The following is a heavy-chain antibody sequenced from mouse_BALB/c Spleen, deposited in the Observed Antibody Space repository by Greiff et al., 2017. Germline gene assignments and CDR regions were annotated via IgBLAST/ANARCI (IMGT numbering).Heavy chain of an antibody. CDR2: ISYDGSN. Sequence: ESGPGLVKPSQSLSLTCSVTGYSITSGYYWNWIRQFPGNKLEWMGYISYDGSNNYNPSLKNRISITRDTSKNQFFLKLNSVTTEDTATYYCARGGLRRVPYAMDYWGQGTSVTVSS. V-gene: IGHV3-6*02. D-gene: IGHD2-4*01. J-gene: IGHJ4*01. CDR3: ARGGLRRVPYAMDY. CDR1: GYSITSGYY.